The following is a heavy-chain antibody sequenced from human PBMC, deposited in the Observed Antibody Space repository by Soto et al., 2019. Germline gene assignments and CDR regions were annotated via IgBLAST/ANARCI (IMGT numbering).Heavy chain of an antibody. CDR1: GGTFSSYA. J-gene: IGHJ4*02. CDR2: IIPIFGTA. Sequence: SVKVSCKASGGTFSSYAISWVRQAPGQGLEWMGGIIPIFGTANYAQKFQGRVTITADESTSTAYMELSSLRSEDTAVYYCASSRRIAAAGKYYFDYWGQGTLVTVSS. D-gene: IGHD6-13*01. CDR3: ASSRRIAAAGKYYFDY. V-gene: IGHV1-69*13.